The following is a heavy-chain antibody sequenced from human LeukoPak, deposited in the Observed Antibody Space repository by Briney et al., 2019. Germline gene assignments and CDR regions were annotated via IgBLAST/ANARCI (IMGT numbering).Heavy chain of an antibody. D-gene: IGHD5-24*01. J-gene: IGHJ2*01. Sequence: EASVKVSCKASGGTFSSYAISWVRQAPGQGLEWMGRIIPILGIANYAQKFQGRVTITADKSTSTAYMELSSLRSEDTAVYYCARGGEISRDGYNYGFWYFDLWGRGTLVTVSS. CDR3: ARGGEISRDGYNYGFWYFDL. CDR1: GGTFSSYA. V-gene: IGHV1-69*04. CDR2: IIPILGIA.